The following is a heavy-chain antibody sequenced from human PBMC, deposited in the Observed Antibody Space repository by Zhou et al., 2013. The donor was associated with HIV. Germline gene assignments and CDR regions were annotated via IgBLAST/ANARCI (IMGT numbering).Heavy chain of an antibody. CDR3: VRGPFRDMYFTSYYDS. J-gene: IGHJ4*02. Sequence: QVQLVQSGAEVKKPGSSVKVSCKASGGAFSRYAVSWVRQAPGQGLEWMGRIMPIFGVTDYAQKFKGRVTITADKSTSTAYMELTTLGSGDTAVYYCVRGPFRDMYFTSYYDSWGQGTLVTVSS. D-gene: IGHD2-8*01. V-gene: IGHV1-69*04. CDR1: GGAFSRYA. CDR2: IMPIFGVT.